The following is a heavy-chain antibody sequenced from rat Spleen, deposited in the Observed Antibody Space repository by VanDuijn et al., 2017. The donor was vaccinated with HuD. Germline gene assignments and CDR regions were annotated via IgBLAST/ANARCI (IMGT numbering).Heavy chain of an antibody. CDR2: IRYDGSST. J-gene: IGHJ1*01. D-gene: IGHD1-6*01. CDR1: GFTLSDYY. V-gene: IGHV5-29*01. Sequence: EVQLVESGGGLVQPGRSLKLSCAASGFTLSDYYMAWVRQAPTKGLEWVATIRYDGSSTYYRDSVKGRFTISRDNAKSTLYLQMDNLRSEDTAIYYCTRRGFLSNWYFDFWGPGIMVTVSS. CDR3: TRRGFLSNWYFDF.